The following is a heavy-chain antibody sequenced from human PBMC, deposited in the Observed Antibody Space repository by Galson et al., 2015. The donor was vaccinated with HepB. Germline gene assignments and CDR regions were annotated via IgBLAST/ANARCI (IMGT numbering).Heavy chain of an antibody. V-gene: IGHV3-23*01. J-gene: IGHJ3*02. Sequence: SLRLSCAASGFTFSTYALSWVRQAPGKGPEWVSGIHPSGRSTFYADSVKGRFTISRDNSKNTLYLQMNSLRAEDTAVYYCAKGEQQLGHDAFDIWGQGTMVTVSS. CDR3: AKGEQQLGHDAFDI. D-gene: IGHD6-13*01. CDR1: GFTFSTYA. CDR2: IHPSGRST.